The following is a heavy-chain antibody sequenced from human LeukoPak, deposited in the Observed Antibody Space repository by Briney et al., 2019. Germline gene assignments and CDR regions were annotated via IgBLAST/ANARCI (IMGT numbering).Heavy chain of an antibody. V-gene: IGHV4-59*01. CDR2: IYYSGST. J-gene: IGHJ4*02. D-gene: IGHD3-22*01. CDR3: ARGMAYYYDSSGYLFDY. Sequence: SETLSLTCTVSGGSISSYYWSWIRQPPGKGLEWIGYIYYSGSTNYNPSLKSRVTISVDTSNNQFSLKLSSVTAADTAVYYCARGMAYYYDSSGYLFDYWGQGTLVTVSS. CDR1: GGSISSYY.